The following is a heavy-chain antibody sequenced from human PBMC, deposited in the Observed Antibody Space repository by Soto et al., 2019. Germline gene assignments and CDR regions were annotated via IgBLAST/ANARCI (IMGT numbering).Heavy chain of an antibody. J-gene: IGHJ6*02. CDR3: ATYTGSYYHYGMDV. CDR2: ISSGSSYI. V-gene: IGHV3-21*01. D-gene: IGHD5-12*01. CDR1: GFTFSTYS. Sequence: PGGSLRLSCAASGFTFSTYSMNWVRQAPGKGVEWVSSISSGSSYIYYADSVKGRFTISRDNAHNSLYLQMNSLRAEDTVVYYCATYTGSYYHYGMDVWGQGTTVTVSS.